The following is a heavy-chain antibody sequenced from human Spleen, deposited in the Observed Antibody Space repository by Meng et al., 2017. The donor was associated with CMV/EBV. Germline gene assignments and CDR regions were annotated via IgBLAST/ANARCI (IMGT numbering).Heavy chain of an antibody. Sequence: SVKVSCKASGGTFSSYTISWVRQAPGQGLEWMGRIIPILGIANYAQKFQGRVTITADKSTSTAYMELSSLRSEDTAVYYCARVQVPAAVNYYYGMDVWGQWTTVTVSS. CDR3: ARVQVPAAVNYYYGMDV. CDR2: IIPILGIA. V-gene: IGHV1-69*02. CDR1: GGTFSSYT. J-gene: IGHJ6*02. D-gene: IGHD2-2*01.